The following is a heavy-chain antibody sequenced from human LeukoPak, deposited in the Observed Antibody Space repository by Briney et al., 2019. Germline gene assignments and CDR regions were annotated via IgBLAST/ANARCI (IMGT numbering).Heavy chain of an antibody. V-gene: IGHV4-59*02. CDR3: AREECSGGNCGPFDY. CDR2: IYYSGTT. Sequence: PSETLSLTCTVSGGSVNGYYWSWIRQPPGKGLEWIGYIYYSGTTNYNPSLKSRVTISVDTSKNQFSLKLSSVTAADTAVYYCAREECSGGNCGPFDYWGQGTLVTVSS. J-gene: IGHJ4*02. CDR1: GGSVNGYY. D-gene: IGHD2-15*01.